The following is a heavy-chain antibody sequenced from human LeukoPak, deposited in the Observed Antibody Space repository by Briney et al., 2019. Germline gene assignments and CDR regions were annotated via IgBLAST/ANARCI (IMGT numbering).Heavy chain of an antibody. V-gene: IGHV1-2*02. J-gene: IGHJ4*02. CDR2: INPHSGGT. Sequence: ASVKVSCKASGYTFTGCYIHWVRQAPGQGLEWMGWINPHSGGTNYAQKFQGGVTMTRGTSITTAYMELSSLRSDDTAVYYCARDVGEYCSSTNCYASHYWGQGTLVTVSS. CDR3: ARDVGEYCSSTNCYASHY. CDR1: GYTFTGCY. D-gene: IGHD2-2*01.